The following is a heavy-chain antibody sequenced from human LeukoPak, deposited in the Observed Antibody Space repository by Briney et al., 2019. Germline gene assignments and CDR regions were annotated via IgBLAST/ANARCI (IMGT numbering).Heavy chain of an antibody. J-gene: IGHJ6*03. D-gene: IGHD3-10*01. CDR3: ARDQRKMITYYYGSGSSSYGPMDV. V-gene: IGHV1-18*01. Sequence: ASVKVSCKASGYTFTSYGISWVRQAPGQGLEWMGWISAYNGNTNYAQKLQGRVTMTTDTSTSTAYMELRSLRSDDTAVYYCARDQRKMITYYYGSGSSSYGPMDVWGKGTTVTISS. CDR2: ISAYNGNT. CDR1: GYTFTSYG.